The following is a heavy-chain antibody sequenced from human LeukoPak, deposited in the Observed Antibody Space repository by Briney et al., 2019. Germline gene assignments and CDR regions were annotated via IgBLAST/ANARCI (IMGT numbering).Heavy chain of an antibody. Sequence: GGSLRLSCAASGFTFRNYGMHWVRQAPGRGRHGLAFLRMMEPDKYYTDAVKGRFTISTDNSKNTLYLQMNSLRTEDTAVYYCAKAEEGYCSGGSCYSLNYWGQGALVTVSS. D-gene: IGHD2-15*01. J-gene: IGHJ4*02. CDR1: GFTFRNYG. CDR3: AKAEEGYCSGGSCYSLNY. CDR2: LRMMEPDK. V-gene: IGHV3-30*02.